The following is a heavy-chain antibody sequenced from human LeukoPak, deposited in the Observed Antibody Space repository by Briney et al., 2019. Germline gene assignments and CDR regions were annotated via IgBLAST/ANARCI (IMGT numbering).Heavy chain of an antibody. J-gene: IGHJ4*02. CDR2: ISSSSTTI. D-gene: IGHD2-21*02. CDR1: GFTFSSYS. CDR3: AKAPQGVVTATFDY. Sequence: GGSLRLSCAAYGFTFSSYSMNWVRQAPGKGLEWVSYISSSSTTIYYADSVKGRFTISRDNSKNTLYLQMNSLRAEDTAVYYCAKAPQGVVTATFDYWGQGTLVTVSS. V-gene: IGHV3-48*01.